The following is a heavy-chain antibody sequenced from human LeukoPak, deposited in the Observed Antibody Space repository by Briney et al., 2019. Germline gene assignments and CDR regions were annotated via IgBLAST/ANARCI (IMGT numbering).Heavy chain of an antibody. J-gene: IGHJ5*02. D-gene: IGHD6-13*01. CDR2: IYYSGST. Sequence: PSETLSLTCTVSGGPISSSSYYWGWIRQPPGKGLEWIGSIYYSGSTYYNPSLKSRVTISVDTSKNQFSLKLSSVTATDTAVYYCARDVAAAGTVPAERRNWFDPWGQGILVTVSS. CDR1: GGPISSSSYY. CDR3: ARDVAAAGTVPAERRNWFDP. V-gene: IGHV4-39*02.